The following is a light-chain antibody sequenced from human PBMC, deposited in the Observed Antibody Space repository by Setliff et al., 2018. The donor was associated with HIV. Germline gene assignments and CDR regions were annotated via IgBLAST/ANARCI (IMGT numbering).Light chain of an antibody. Sequence: QSVLAQPASVSGSPGQSITISCTGTSSDVGGYNYVSWYQQNPGKAPKLMIYEVSNRPSGVSNRFSGSKSGNTASLTISGLQAEDEADYYCGSYTSSSTSYVFGTGTKVTVL. CDR2: EVS. J-gene: IGLJ1*01. V-gene: IGLV2-14*01. CDR3: GSYTSSSTSYV. CDR1: SSDVGGYNY.